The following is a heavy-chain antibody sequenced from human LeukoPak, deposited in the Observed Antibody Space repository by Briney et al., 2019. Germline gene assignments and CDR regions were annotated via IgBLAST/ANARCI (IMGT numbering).Heavy chain of an antibody. CDR3: ARGGATYYYYYYYMDV. CDR2: INHSGST. Sequence: PSETLSLTCTVSGGSISTSNYYWGWIRQPPGKGLEWIGEINHSGSTNYNPSLKSRVTISVDTSKNQFSLKLSSVTAADTAVYYCARGGATYYYYYYYMDVWGKGTTVTVSS. V-gene: IGHV4-39*07. J-gene: IGHJ6*03. CDR1: GGSISTSNYY.